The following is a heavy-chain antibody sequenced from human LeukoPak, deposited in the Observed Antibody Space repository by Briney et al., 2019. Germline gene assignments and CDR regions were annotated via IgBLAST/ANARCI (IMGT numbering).Heavy chain of an antibody. D-gene: IGHD2-2*01. V-gene: IGHV4-59*08. Sequence: SETLSLTCTVSGGSMNNYYWNWIRQPPGKGLEWIGYSYYSGSTNYDPSLKSRVNISVDTSKNQFSLNLSSVTAADTAVYYCARLGSVAMPFDYWGQGTLVTVSS. J-gene: IGHJ4*02. CDR1: GGSMNNYY. CDR2: SYYSGST. CDR3: ARLGSVAMPFDY.